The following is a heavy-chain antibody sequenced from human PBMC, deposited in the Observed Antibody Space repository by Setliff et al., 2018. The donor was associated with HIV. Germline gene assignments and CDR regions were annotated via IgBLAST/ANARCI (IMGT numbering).Heavy chain of an antibody. CDR3: AKVGREYNGYDLTFDS. CDR1: GFTFSSFG. V-gene: IGHV3-30*02. D-gene: IGHD5-12*01. Sequence: GGSLRLSCAASGFTFSSFGMHWVRLAPGKGLEWVALTWYDGRTTYYADSVKGRFTISRDNSKNTLNLQMNTLRAEDTAMYYCAKVGREYNGYDLTFDSWGQGTLVTVSS. J-gene: IGHJ4*02. CDR2: TWYDGRTT.